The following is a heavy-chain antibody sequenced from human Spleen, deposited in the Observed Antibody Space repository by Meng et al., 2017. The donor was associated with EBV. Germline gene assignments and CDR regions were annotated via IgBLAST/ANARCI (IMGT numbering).Heavy chain of an antibody. D-gene: IGHD2-2*01. CDR3: AREDNARFDP. V-gene: IGHV4-39*07. CDR2: INFFGST. CDR1: GGFISTSPYH. J-gene: IGHJ5*02. Sequence: QLLRQESGPGLVRPSETLSITSTGAGGFISTSPYHWAWIRQPPGRGLEWIGSINFFGSTFYNPSLRSRVIISVDTSRSQFSLKVSSVTAADTAVYYCAREDNARFDPWGQGTLVTVSS.